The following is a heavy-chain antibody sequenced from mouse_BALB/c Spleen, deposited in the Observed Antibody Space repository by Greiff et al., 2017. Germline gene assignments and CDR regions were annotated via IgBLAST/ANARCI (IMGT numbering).Heavy chain of an antibody. CDR3: ARDWDYGAMDY. CDR1: GFTFTDYY. D-gene: IGHD1-1*01. V-gene: IGHV7-3*02. Sequence: EVKLQESGGGLVQPGGSLRLSCATSGFTFTDYYMSWVRQPPGKALEWLGFIRNKANGYTTEYSASVKGRFTISRDNSQSILYLQMNTLRAEDSATYYCARDWDYGAMDYWGQGTSVTVSS. CDR2: IRNKANGYTT. J-gene: IGHJ4*01.